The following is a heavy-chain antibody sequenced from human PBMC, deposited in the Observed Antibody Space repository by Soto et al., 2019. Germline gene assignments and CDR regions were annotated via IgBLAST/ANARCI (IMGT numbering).Heavy chain of an antibody. CDR1: GGSFSSYA. Sequence: GASLKVSCKASGGSFSSYAISWVRQAPGQGLEWMGGIIPIFGTANYAQKFQGRVTITADESTSTAYMELSSLRSEDTAVYYCARGLGAPAALDIWGQGTMATVSS. D-gene: IGHD4-17*01. V-gene: IGHV1-69*13. CDR3: ARGLGAPAALDI. CDR2: IIPIFGTA. J-gene: IGHJ3*02.